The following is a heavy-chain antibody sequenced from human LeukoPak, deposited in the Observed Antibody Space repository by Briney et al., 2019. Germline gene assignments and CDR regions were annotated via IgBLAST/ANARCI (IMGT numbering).Heavy chain of an antibody. CDR1: GFTVSTIY. V-gene: IGHV3-53*01. CDR2: IYSGGST. D-gene: IGHD3-10*01. J-gene: IGHJ3*01. Sequence: PGGSLRLSCAASGFTVSTIYMSWVRQAPGKGLEWVSVIYSGGSTYYADSVKGRFTISRDNSRNTLYLQMNSLRADDTAVYYCARDSPYYYGSGLWGQGTMVTVSS. CDR3: ARDSPYYYGSGL.